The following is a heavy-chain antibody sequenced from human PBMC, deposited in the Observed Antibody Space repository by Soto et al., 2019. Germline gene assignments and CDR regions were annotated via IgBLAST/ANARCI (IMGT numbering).Heavy chain of an antibody. CDR3: ARLEGLATISYYFDY. CDR1: GDSINSDNYY. V-gene: IGHV4-39*01. J-gene: IGHJ4*02. D-gene: IGHD3-9*01. Sequence: QLQLQESGPGLVKPSETLSLTCSVSGDSINSDNYYWGWIRQPPGKGLEWIGSIYYRGNTYYNPSLKTPVTISLDKSKSQFSLKLNSVTAADSAVYFCARLEGLATISYYFDYWGQGTLVTVSS. CDR2: IYYRGNT.